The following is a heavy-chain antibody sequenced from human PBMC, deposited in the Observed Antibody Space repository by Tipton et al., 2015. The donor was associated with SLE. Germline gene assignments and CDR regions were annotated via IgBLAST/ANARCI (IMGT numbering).Heavy chain of an antibody. D-gene: IGHD6-19*01. Sequence: GSLRLSCGASGFTFSSYSMNWVRQAPGKGLEWVSSIGSSSSYIYYADSVKGRFTISRDNAKNSLYLQMNSLRAEDTAVYYCARVPYSSGFDWYFDLWGRGTLVTVSS. CDR1: GFTFSSYS. CDR2: IGSSSSYI. CDR3: ARVPYSSGFDWYFDL. V-gene: IGHV3-21*03. J-gene: IGHJ2*01.